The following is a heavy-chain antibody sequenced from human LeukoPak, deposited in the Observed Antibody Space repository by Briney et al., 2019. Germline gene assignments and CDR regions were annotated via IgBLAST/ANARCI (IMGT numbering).Heavy chain of an antibody. V-gene: IGHV3-23*01. CDR1: GFTFSSSA. CDR2: ISNNGGYT. Sequence: GGSLRLSCAASGFTFSSSAMSWARQAPGKGLEWVSAISNNGGYTYYADSVQGRFTISRDNSKSTLCLQMNSLRAEDTAVYYCAKQLGYCSDGSCYFPYWGQGTLVTVSS. D-gene: IGHD2-15*01. CDR3: AKQLGYCSDGSCYFPY. J-gene: IGHJ4*02.